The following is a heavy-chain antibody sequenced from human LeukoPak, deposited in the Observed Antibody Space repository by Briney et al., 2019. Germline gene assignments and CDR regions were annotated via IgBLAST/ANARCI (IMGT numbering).Heavy chain of an antibody. D-gene: IGHD6-19*01. CDR3: AKDLDNGQWSNNLYYFDY. CDR2: ISDSGDST. Sequence: PGGSLRPSCAASAFTFSSYAMSWVRQAPGKGLEWVSTISDSGDSTYHADSVRGRFTISRDNSKNTLYLQMNSLRGEDTAVYYCAKDLDNGQWSNNLYYFDYWGQGTLVTVSS. CDR1: AFTFSSYA. V-gene: IGHV3-23*01. J-gene: IGHJ4*02.